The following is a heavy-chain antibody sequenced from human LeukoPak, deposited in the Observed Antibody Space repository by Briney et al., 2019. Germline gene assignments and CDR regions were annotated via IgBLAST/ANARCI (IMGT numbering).Heavy chain of an antibody. J-gene: IGHJ4*02. CDR2: IYTSGST. V-gene: IGHV4-4*07. CDR1: GGSISSYY. D-gene: IGHD5-18*01. Sequence: SETLSLTCTVSGGSISSYYWSWIRQPAGKGLEWIGRIYTSGSTNYNPSLKSRVTISVDTSKNQFSLKLSSVTAADTAVYYCARGRGRPIQLWLPYYFDYWGQGTLVTVSS. CDR3: ARGRGRPIQLWLPYYFDY.